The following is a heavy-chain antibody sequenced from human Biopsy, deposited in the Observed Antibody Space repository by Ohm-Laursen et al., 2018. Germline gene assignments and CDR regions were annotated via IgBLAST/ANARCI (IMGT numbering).Heavy chain of an antibody. V-gene: IGHV4-59*01. Sequence: GTLSLTCAVSGESMGTYYWTWIRQPPGKGLEWIASIYYSGTTNKNPSLKSRVTISVDTSKRQFYLELSSVTAADTAIYYCARVRGGFLEWFDYWGQGTLITVSS. CDR1: GESMGTYY. CDR3: ARVRGGFLEWFDY. CDR2: IYYSGTT. D-gene: IGHD3-3*01. J-gene: IGHJ5*01.